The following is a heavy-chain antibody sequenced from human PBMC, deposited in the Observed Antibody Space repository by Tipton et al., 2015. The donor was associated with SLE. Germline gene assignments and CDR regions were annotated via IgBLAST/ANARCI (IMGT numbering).Heavy chain of an antibody. D-gene: IGHD5-18*01. Sequence: SGFTFSSYGMHWVRQAPGKGLEWVAVIWYDGSNKDYADSVKGRFTISRDNSKNTLYLQMNSLRAEDTAVYYCARDAGYSYGYGLDYWGQGTLVTVSS. J-gene: IGHJ4*02. CDR2: IWYDGSNK. V-gene: IGHV3-33*01. CDR3: ARDAGYSYGYGLDY. CDR1: GFTFSSYG.